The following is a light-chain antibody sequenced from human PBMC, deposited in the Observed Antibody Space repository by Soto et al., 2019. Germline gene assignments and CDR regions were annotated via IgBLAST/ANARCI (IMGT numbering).Light chain of an antibody. CDR1: SSSIGSNS. CDR3: AAWDGSLNVYV. V-gene: IGLV1-44*01. J-gene: IGLJ1*01. CDR2: TNN. Sequence: QSVLTQPPSASGTPGQRVTISCSGSSSSIGSNSVHWYQQLPRTAPKVLIYTNNQRPSGVPDRVSGSKSVTAASLAISVPQFEAEADYDYAAWDGSLNVYVFGTGTKVTVL.